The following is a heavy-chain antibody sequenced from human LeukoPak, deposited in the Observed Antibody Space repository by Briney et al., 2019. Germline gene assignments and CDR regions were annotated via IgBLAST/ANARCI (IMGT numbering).Heavy chain of an antibody. J-gene: IGHJ5*02. CDR1: GYTFTSYA. V-gene: IGHV7-4-1*02. D-gene: IGHD6-19*01. CDR3: ARSLRVGQWLRWFDP. CDR2: INTNTGNP. Sequence: GASVKVSCKASGYTFTSYAMNWVRQAPGQGLEWMGWINTNTGNPTYAQGFTGRFVFSLDASGSTAYLQISSLKAEDTAVYYCARSLRVGQWLRWFDPWGQGTLVTVSS.